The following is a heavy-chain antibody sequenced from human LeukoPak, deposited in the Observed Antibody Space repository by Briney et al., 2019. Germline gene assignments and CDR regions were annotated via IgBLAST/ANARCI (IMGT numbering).Heavy chain of an antibody. V-gene: IGHV3-20*04. Sequence: GGSLRLSCAASGFTFEGYGMTWVRQAPGKGLEWVSYISWNGGTTDYADSVKGRFTISRDNGMSSLYLQMNTLRAEDTAFYYCARDYGSGTSYNGTDYWGQGALVSVSS. CDR1: GFTFEGYG. CDR3: ARDYGSGTSYNGTDY. J-gene: IGHJ4*02. D-gene: IGHD3-10*01. CDR2: ISWNGGTT.